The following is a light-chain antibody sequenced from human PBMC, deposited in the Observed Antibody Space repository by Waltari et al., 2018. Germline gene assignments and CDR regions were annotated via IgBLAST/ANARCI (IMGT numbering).Light chain of an antibody. CDR3: QQYSDFPWT. Sequence: DIQMTQSPSTLSASVGDRVTITCRASQSISSWLAWYQQKPGRAPKPLIYKASNFNRGVPSGFSGSGSGTDFTLTISSLQPDDFATYYCQQYSDFPWTFGQGTKVEVK. V-gene: IGKV1-5*03. CDR1: QSISSW. CDR2: KAS. J-gene: IGKJ1*01.